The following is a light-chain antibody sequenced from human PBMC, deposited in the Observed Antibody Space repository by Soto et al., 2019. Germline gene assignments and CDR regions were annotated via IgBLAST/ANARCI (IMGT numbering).Light chain of an antibody. Sequence: DIQMTQSPTTLSASVGARVTITCRASNSLIKWLAWYQQKPGKAPKLLIYEASSLQSGVPSRFSGSGSGTEFPLTISSLQPDDSATYYCQQYNTFLTFGGGTKVEIK. V-gene: IGKV1-5*03. CDR2: EAS. J-gene: IGKJ4*01. CDR1: NSLIKW. CDR3: QQYNTFLT.